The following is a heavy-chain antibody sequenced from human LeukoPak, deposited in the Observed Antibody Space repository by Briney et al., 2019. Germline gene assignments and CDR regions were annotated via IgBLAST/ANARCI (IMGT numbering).Heavy chain of an antibody. CDR3: ARDLRGSRDY. CDR2: ISYDGNNK. CDR1: GFTFSSYA. Sequence: GGSLRLSCAATGFTFSSYAMHWVRQAPGKGLEWVALISYDGNNKYYADSVKGRFTISRDNSKNTLYLQMNSLRAEDTAVYYCARDLRGSRDYWGQGTLVTVSS. J-gene: IGHJ4*02. D-gene: IGHD1-26*01. V-gene: IGHV3-30*14.